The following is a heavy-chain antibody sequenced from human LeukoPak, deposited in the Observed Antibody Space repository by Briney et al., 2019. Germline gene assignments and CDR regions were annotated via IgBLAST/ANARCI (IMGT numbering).Heavy chain of an antibody. CDR3: ARGLGDYYDTSDYYYAVPAH. Sequence: VASVKVSCKASGYTFTTYDITWVRQATGQGLEWMGWMNPNSGDTAYAQKFQGRVAMTRDTSISTAYMELSSLRSEDTAVYYCARGLGDYYDTSDYYYAVPAHWGQGTLVTVSS. CDR1: GYTFTTYD. CDR2: MNPNSGDT. V-gene: IGHV1-8*01. D-gene: IGHD3-22*01. J-gene: IGHJ4*02.